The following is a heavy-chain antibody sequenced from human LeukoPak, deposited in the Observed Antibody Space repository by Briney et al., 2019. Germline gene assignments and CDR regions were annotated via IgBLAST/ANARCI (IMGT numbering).Heavy chain of an antibody. D-gene: IGHD3-3*01. Sequence: ASVKVSCKASGYTFTSYAMNWVRQAPGQGLEWMGWINTNTGNPTYAQGFTGRFVFSLDTSVSTAYLQISSLKAEDTAVYYCARDHSTYYDFWSGYHLDYWGQGTLVTVSS. CDR3: ARDHSTYYDFWSGYHLDY. V-gene: IGHV7-4-1*02. J-gene: IGHJ4*02. CDR2: INTNTGNP. CDR1: GYTFTSYA.